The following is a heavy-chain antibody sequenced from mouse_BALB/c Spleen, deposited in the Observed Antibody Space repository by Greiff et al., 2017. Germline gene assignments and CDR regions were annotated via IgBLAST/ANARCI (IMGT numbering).Heavy chain of an antibody. CDR3: ARRGSDYTVYFDY. CDR1: GYSFTGYT. Sequence: VQLQQSGPELVKPGASMKISCKASGYSFTGYTMNWVKQSHGKNLEWIGLINPYNGGTSYNQKFKGKATLTVDKSSSTAYMELRSLTSEDTAVYYCARRGSDYTVYFDYWGQGTTLTVSS. J-gene: IGHJ2*01. V-gene: IGHV1-18*01. CDR2: INPYNGGT. D-gene: IGHD1-1*01.